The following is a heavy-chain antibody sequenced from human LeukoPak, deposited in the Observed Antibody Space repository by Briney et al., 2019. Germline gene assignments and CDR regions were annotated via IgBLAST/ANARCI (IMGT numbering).Heavy chain of an antibody. J-gene: IGHJ5*02. CDR2: IYYSGST. Sequence: SETLSLTCTVSGGSISSYYWSWIRQPPGKGLEWIGYIYYSGSTNYNPSLKSRVTISVDTSKTQFSLKLSSVTAADTAVYCCARPSRGELGWFDPWGQGTLVTVSS. V-gene: IGHV4-59*01. D-gene: IGHD3-16*01. CDR1: GGSISSYY. CDR3: ARPSRGELGWFDP.